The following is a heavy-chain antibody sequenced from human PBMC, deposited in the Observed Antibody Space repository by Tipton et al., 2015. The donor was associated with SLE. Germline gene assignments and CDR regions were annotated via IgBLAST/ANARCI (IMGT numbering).Heavy chain of an antibody. V-gene: IGHV4-61*01. CDR2: IYYSGST. CDR3: ARGNQIAVAGAFDI. D-gene: IGHD6-19*01. CDR1: GGSINSGTNY. J-gene: IGHJ3*02. Sequence: LRLSCTVSGGSINSGTNYWSWIRQHPGKGLEWIGYIYYSGSTNYNPSLKSRVTISVDTSKNQFSLKLSSVTAADTAVYYCARGNQIAVAGAFDIWGQGTMVTVSS.